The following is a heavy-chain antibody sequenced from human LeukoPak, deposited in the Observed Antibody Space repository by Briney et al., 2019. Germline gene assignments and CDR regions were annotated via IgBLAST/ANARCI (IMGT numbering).Heavy chain of an antibody. D-gene: IGHD3-16*01. CDR1: GGTFSSYA. CDR3: AIPLTFGGADKEYYYYYGMDV. CDR2: IIPILGIA. J-gene: IGHJ6*02. V-gene: IGHV1-69*04. Sequence: GSSVKVSCKASGGTFSSYAISWVRQAPGQGLEWMGRIIPILGIANYAQKFQGRVTMTRDTSISTAYMELSRLRSDDTAVYYCAIPLTFGGADKEYYYYYGMDVWGQGTTVTVSS.